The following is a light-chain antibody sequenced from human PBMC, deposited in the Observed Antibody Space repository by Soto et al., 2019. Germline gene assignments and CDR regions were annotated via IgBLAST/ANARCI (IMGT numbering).Light chain of an antibody. V-gene: IGLV2-8*01. CDR3: KSYAGSNTYV. CDR2: EVV. CDR1: KNYVVFYDF. J-gene: IGLJ1*01. Sequence: QSVLTQPPSASWSPGDSFTISFTGTKNYVVFYDFVSWYQHHPGKAPRLIVYEVVQRPSGVPDRFSGSKSGKTASLTVSGIQAADEADYFCKSYAGSNTYVFGSGTKVTVL.